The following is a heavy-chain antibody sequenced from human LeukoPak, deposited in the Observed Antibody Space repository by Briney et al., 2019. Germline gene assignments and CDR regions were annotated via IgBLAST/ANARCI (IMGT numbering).Heavy chain of an antibody. J-gene: IGHJ6*03. CDR3: ARDALPSYYDLLGDYYYMDV. Sequence: SETLSLTCTVSGGSISSGSYYWSWIRQPAGKGLEWIGRIYTSGSTNYNPSLKSRVTISVDTSKNQFSLKLSSVTAADTAVYYCARDALPSYYDLLGDYYYMDVWGKGTTVTVSS. V-gene: IGHV4-61*02. D-gene: IGHD3-3*01. CDR2: IYTSGST. CDR1: GGSISSGSYY.